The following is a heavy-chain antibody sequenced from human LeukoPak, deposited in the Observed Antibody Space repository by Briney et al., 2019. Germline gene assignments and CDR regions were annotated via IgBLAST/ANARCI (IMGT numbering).Heavy chain of an antibody. CDR1: GGSISSGSYY. CDR2: IYSGGST. V-gene: IGHV3-66*02. Sequence: ETLSLTCTVSGGSISSGSYYWSWIRQPAGKGLEWVSVIYSGGSTYYADSVKGRFTISRDNSKNTLYLQMNSLRAEDTAVYYCARSYRYYMDVWGKGTTVTVSS. CDR3: ARSYRYYMDV. J-gene: IGHJ6*03.